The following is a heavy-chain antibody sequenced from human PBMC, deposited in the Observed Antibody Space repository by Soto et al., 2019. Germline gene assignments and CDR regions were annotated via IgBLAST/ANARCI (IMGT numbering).Heavy chain of an antibody. J-gene: IGHJ4*02. Sequence: SETLSLTCAVYGGSFSGYYWSWIRQPPGKGLEWIGEINHSGSTNYNPSLKRRVTISVDTAKNQFSLKLSSVTAADTAVYYCARGGGRYCSGGSCYVYWGQGTLVTVSS. V-gene: IGHV4-34*01. CDR3: ARGGGRYCSGGSCYVY. D-gene: IGHD2-15*01. CDR1: GGSFSGYY. CDR2: INHSGST.